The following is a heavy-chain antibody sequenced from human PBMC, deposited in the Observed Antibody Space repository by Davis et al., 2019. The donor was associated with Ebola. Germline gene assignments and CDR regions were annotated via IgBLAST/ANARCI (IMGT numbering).Heavy chain of an antibody. CDR2: IYPSRSA. CDR3: ARSMFGEDRMPSGFDS. J-gene: IGHJ4*02. Sequence: PSETLSLTCTVSGDSISNYYWSWFRQSARKGVEWIGRIYPSRSANYNPSLKSRVTMSLDTSNNQFSLRLTSVTAADTAVYYCARSMFGEDRMPSGFDSWGQGVHVTVSS. D-gene: IGHD3-10*02. CDR1: GDSISNYY. V-gene: IGHV4-4*07.